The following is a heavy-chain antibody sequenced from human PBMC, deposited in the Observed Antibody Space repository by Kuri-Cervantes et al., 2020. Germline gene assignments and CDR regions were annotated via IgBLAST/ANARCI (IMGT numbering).Heavy chain of an antibody. Sequence: ASVKVSCKASGYTFTSYYMHWVRQAPGQGLEWMGIINPSGGSTSYAQKFQGWVTMTRDTSISTAYMELSRLRSDDTAVYYCARDLYNWNDGGWFDPWGQGTLVTVSS. CDR3: ARDLYNWNDGGWFDP. J-gene: IGHJ5*02. CDR2: INPSGGST. CDR1: GYTFTSYY. D-gene: IGHD1-20*01. V-gene: IGHV1-46*01.